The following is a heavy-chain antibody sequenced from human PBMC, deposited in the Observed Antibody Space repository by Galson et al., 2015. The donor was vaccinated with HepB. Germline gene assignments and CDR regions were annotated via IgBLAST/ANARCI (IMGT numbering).Heavy chain of an antibody. J-gene: IGHJ3*02. D-gene: IGHD5-24*01. CDR1: GFTFSYYS. Sequence: SLRLSCAASGFTFSYYSMHWVRLAPGKGLEWVAAVVYDGSDKYYADSVKGQFTISRDNSKNTLYLQMNSLRAEDTAVYYCAKDRKRWLQLGAFDIWGQGTMVTVSS. CDR2: VVYDGSDK. V-gene: IGHV3-30*18. CDR3: AKDRKRWLQLGAFDI.